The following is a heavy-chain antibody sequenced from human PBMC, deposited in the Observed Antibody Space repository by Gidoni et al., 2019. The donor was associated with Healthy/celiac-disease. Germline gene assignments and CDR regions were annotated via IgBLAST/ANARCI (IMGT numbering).Heavy chain of an antibody. D-gene: IGHD6-6*01. CDR2: ISWNSGSI. CDR3: AKDSSIAARSRFDY. J-gene: IGHJ4*02. V-gene: IGHV3-9*01. Sequence: EVQLVESGAGLVQPGRSLRLSCAASRFTFADYAMHWVRQAPGKGLEWVSGISWNSGSIGYADSVKGRFTISRDNAKNSLYLQMNSLRAEDTALYYCAKDSSIAARSRFDYWGQGTLVTVSS. CDR1: RFTFADYA.